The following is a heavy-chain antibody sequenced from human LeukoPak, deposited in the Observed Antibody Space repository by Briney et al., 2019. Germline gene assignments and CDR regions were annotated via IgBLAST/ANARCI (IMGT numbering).Heavy chain of an antibody. CDR3: ARLAAAGIGAFDI. CDR1: GGSISNYY. V-gene: IGHV4-59*08. J-gene: IGHJ3*02. D-gene: IGHD6-13*01. Sequence: SETLSLTCIVSGGSISNYYWGWIRQPPGKGLEWIGYIYYSGSTNYNPSLKSRVTISVDTSKNQFSLKLSSVTAADTAVYYCARLAAAGIGAFDIWGQGTMVTVSS. CDR2: IYYSGST.